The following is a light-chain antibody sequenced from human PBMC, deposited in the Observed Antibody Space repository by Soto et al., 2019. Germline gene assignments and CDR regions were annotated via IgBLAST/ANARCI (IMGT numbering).Light chain of an antibody. CDR1: QSISTY. CDR2: GAS. CDR3: QQGSFTLT. V-gene: IGKV1-39*01. J-gene: IGKJ4*01. Sequence: MTQSPGTLSVSVGDRVTITCRASQSISTYLNWYQQKLGKAPKLLISGASSLQGGVPSRFSGSGSGTDFTLTISSLQPEDFATYYCQQGSFTLTFGGGTKLEIK.